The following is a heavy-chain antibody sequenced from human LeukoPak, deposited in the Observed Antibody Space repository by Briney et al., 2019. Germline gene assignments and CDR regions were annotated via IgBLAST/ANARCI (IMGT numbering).Heavy chain of an antibody. D-gene: IGHD4-17*01. Sequence: GGSLRLSCAASGFTFSSSYMSWVRQAPGEGLEWVSVIYSAGHSFYADSVRGRFTISRDNSENTLYLQMNSLRVEDTAVYYCARDLVGDSGDWGQGTLVTVSS. CDR2: IYSAGHS. J-gene: IGHJ4*02. V-gene: IGHV3-53*01. CDR1: GFTFSSSY. CDR3: ARDLVGDSGD.